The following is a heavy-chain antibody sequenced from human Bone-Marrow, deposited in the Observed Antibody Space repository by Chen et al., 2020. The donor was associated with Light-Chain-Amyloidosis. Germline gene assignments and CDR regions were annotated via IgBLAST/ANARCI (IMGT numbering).Heavy chain of an antibody. CDR2: IYPDDSDA. J-gene: IGHJ4*02. CDR1: GYTFPNYW. V-gene: IGHV5-51*01. Sequence: EVQLEQSGPEVKKPGESLKISCKVSGYTFPNYWIGWVRQMPGKGLEWMGVIYPDDSDARYSPSFEGQVTISADKSITTAYLQWRSLKASDTAMYYCARRRDGYNFDYWGQGTLVTVFS. D-gene: IGHD5-12*01. CDR3: ARRRDGYNFDY.